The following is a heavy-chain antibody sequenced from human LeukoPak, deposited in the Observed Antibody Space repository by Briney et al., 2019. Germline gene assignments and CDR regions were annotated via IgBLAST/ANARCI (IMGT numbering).Heavy chain of an antibody. J-gene: IGHJ4*02. CDR3: ARDPGGPGTWAFDY. Sequence: ASVKVSCKASGYTFTSYGISWVRQAPGQGLEWMGWVSANTGNTNYAQKFQGRVTMTTDTSTSTAYMEVRSLRSDDMAMYYCARDPGGPGTWAFDYLGQGTLVTVSP. CDR2: VSANTGNT. V-gene: IGHV1-18*03. CDR1: GYTFTSYG. D-gene: IGHD6-13*01.